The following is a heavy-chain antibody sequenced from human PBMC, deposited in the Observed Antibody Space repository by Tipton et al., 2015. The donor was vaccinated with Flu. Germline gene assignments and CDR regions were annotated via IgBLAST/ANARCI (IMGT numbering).Heavy chain of an antibody. J-gene: IGHJ4*02. CDR2: IRSTADGETT. Sequence: QLVQSGGGLVQPGGSLRLSCAASGFTFSTSWMSWVRQAPGKRLEWVSLIRSTADGETTESATSVKGRFTISRDDSKSIVYLQMNTLKTEDTAAYYCTRDRDSYCTTTNIGTFPSPFDYWGQGTLVTVSS. V-gene: IGHV3-49*04. D-gene: IGHD2/OR15-2a*01. CDR1: GFTFSTSW. CDR3: TRDRDSYCTTTNIGTFPSPFDY.